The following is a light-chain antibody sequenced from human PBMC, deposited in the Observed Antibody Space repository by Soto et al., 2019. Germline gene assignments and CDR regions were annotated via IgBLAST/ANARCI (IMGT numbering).Light chain of an antibody. CDR1: SSNIGDNF. V-gene: IGLV1-51*01. Sequence: QSVLTQPPSVSAAPGQKVTLSCSGISSNIGDNFVSWYQELPGTAPKLLIYDNDKRPSGIPDRFSGSKSGTSATLGITGLQTGDEAAYFCGTWDNRLSVYVFGTGTKVTVL. CDR3: GTWDNRLSVYV. J-gene: IGLJ1*01. CDR2: DND.